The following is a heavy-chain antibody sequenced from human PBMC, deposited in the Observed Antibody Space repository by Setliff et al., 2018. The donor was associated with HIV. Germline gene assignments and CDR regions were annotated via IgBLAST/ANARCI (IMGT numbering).Heavy chain of an antibody. CDR1: GFTFSNYA. J-gene: IGHJ3*02. Sequence: PGGSLRLSCVAAGFTFSNYAMSWVRQPPGKGLEWVSGISGSGSTTLYADSVKGRFTISRDNSKNTLYLQMNTLRAEDTAIYYCAKQMKSMGPYDGFDIWGQGTMVTVSS. CDR3: AKQMKSMGPYDGFDI. D-gene: IGHD3-10*01. CDR2: ISGSGSTT. V-gene: IGHV3-23*01.